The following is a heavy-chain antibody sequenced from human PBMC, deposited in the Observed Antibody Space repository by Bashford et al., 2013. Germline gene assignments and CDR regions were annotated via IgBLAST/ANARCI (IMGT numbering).Heavy chain of an antibody. D-gene: IGHD5-18*01. CDR1: GYTFTSYD. J-gene: IGHJ5*02. CDR2: INPDSGAT. CDR3: ARWPRGYSNAYRQQNSWFDP. Sequence: VASVKVSCKASGYTFTSYDINWVRQAPGRGLEWLGWINPDSGATAYAQQFQGRVTMTRDTSVNTAYLDLISLRSDDTAVYYCARWPRGYSNAYRQQNSWFDPWGQGTLVTVSS. V-gene: IGHV1-2*02.